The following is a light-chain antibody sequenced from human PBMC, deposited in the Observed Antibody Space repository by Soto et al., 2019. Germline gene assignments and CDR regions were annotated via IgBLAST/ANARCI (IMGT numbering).Light chain of an antibody. CDR1: QAISRY. V-gene: IGKV1-9*01. CDR2: AAT. J-gene: IGKJ4*01. Sequence: QLTQSPSSLSASIGDRVIITCRATQAISRYLAWYQQKPGAAPKLLIYAATTLQSGVPSRFSGSGSGTDFTLTISSLQPEDFATYYCQQANSFPLTFGGGTKVEIK. CDR3: QQANSFPLT.